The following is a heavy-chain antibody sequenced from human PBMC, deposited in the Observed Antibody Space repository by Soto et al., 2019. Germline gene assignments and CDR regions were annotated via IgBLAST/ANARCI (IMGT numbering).Heavy chain of an antibody. CDR1: GGSFSGYY. Sequence: SETLSLTCAVYGGSFSGYYWSWIRQPPGKGLEWIGEINHSGSTNYNPSLKSRVTISVDTSKNQFSLKLSSVTAADTAVYYCARGISVVTTGAYYYMDVWGKGTTVTVSS. J-gene: IGHJ6*03. D-gene: IGHD1-1*01. V-gene: IGHV4-34*01. CDR3: ARGISVVTTGAYYYMDV. CDR2: INHSGST.